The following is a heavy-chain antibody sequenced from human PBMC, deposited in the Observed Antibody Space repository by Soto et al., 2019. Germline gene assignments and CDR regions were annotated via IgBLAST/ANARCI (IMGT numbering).Heavy chain of an antibody. CDR1: GFTFSDYY. Sequence: QVQLVESGGGLVKPGGSLRLSCAASGFTFSDYYMSWIRQAPGKGLEWVSYISSSGSTIYYADSVKGRFTIPRDNAKNSMYLQMNSLRAEDTAVYYCAAQQTQWLVPDTFDYWGQGTLVTVSS. V-gene: IGHV3-11*01. CDR2: ISSSGSTI. CDR3: AAQQTQWLVPDTFDY. D-gene: IGHD6-19*01. J-gene: IGHJ4*02.